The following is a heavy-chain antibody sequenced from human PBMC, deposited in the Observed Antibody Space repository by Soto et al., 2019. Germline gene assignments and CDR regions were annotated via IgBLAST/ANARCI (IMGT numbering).Heavy chain of an antibody. J-gene: IGHJ4*02. D-gene: IGHD3-16*01. CDR1: GFTFSSYA. V-gene: IGHV3-23*01. CDR2: ISGSGIST. CDR3: AKAAGSSAYDDYDY. Sequence: DVQLLESGGGLVQPGGSLRLSCAASGFTFSSYAMTWVRQAPGKGLEWVSGISGSGISTYYADSVKGRFTISRDNSKNTLYMQMNSRRADDTAVYYCAKAAGSSAYDDYDYWGQGTLVTVSS.